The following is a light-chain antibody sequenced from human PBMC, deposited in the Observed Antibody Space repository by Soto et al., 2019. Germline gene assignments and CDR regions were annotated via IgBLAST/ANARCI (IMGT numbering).Light chain of an antibody. V-gene: IGKV1-5*03. Sequence: DMQMTQSPSTLSGAVGDRVTITCRPSQTISSWLAWYQQKPGKAPKLLIYKASTLKSGVPSRFSGSGSGTEFTLAISSLQPDDFATYYCQHYNSYSEAFGQGTKV. CDR2: KAS. CDR1: QTISSW. CDR3: QHYNSYSEA. J-gene: IGKJ1*01.